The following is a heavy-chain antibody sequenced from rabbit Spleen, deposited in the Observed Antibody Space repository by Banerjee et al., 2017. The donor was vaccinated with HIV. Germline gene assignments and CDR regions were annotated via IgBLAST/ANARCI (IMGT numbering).Heavy chain of an antibody. V-gene: IGHV1S45*01. Sequence: QEQLVESGGGLVQPEGSLTLTCTASGFSLSSSYWICWVRQAPGKGLEWIGCINTGSGSTYYASWAKGRFTISKTSSTTVTLQMTSLTVADTASYFCARGGGYTRLNLWGQGTLVTVS. CDR3: ARGGGYTRLNL. D-gene: IGHD1-1*01. J-gene: IGHJ3*01. CDR1: GFSLSSSYW. CDR2: INTGSGST.